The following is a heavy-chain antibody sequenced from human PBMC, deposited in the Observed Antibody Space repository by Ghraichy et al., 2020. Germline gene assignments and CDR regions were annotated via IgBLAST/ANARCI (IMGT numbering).Heavy chain of an antibody. Sequence: LSLTCAASGFSFTDYWMHWVRQTPGRGLEWVSHLNIDGTTVNYADSVKGRFTISRDNAKNTMYLQMISLTVEDTAVYYCVRSYKDGLRHFDYWGQGTLVTVSS. CDR1: GFSFTDYW. CDR2: LNIDGTTV. CDR3: VRSYKDGLRHFDY. J-gene: IGHJ4*02. V-gene: IGHV3-74*01. D-gene: IGHD1-14*01.